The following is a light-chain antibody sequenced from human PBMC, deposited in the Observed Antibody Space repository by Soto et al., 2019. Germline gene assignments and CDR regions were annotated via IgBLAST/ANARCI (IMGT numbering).Light chain of an antibody. CDR1: SSDVGGYNY. V-gene: IGLV2-8*01. CDR3: SSYAGNNNPYV. Sequence: QSVLTQPPSASGSPGQSVTISCTGTSSDVGGYNYVSWYQHHPGKAPKLMIYAVTNRPSGVPDRFSASKSGNTASLTVSGLQAEDEADYYCSSYAGNNNPYVFGTGTKVT. CDR2: AVT. J-gene: IGLJ1*01.